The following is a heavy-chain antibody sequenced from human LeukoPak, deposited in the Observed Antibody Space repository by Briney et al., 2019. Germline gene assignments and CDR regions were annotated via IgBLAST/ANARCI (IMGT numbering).Heavy chain of an antibody. D-gene: IGHD2-2*01. CDR3: ARDVGHCSSTSCYLLDY. CDR1: GYTFTSYG. J-gene: IGHJ4*02. Sequence: ASVKVSCKASGYTFTSYGISWVRRAPGQGLEWMGWISAYNGNTNYAQKLQGRVTMTTDTSTSTAYMELRSLRSDDTAVYYCARDVGHCSSTSCYLLDYWGQGTLVTVSS. V-gene: IGHV1-18*01. CDR2: ISAYNGNT.